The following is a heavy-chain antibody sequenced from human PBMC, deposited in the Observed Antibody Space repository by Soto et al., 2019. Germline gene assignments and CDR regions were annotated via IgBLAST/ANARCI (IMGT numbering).Heavy chain of an antibody. D-gene: IGHD1-7*01. CDR3: PLPANSRYFDS. V-gene: IGHV4-61*01. CDR1: GDSVGSRTSY. J-gene: IGHJ4*02. CDR2: VANSGTT. Sequence: SETMCVTWTVSGDSVGSRTSYWSWIRQPPGKGLEWIGYVANSGTTNYNPSLKSRVTLSLDTSNNQFSLKLASVTAADAAVYYCPLPANSRYFDSSGQG.